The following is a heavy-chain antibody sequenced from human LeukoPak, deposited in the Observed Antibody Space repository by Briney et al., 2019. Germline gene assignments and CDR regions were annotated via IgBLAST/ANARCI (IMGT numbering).Heavy chain of an antibody. J-gene: IGHJ4*02. CDR1: GFTFSNYW. CDR3: ASGRQLGY. Sequence: GGSLSLSCAAPGFTFSNYWMSWVRQAPGKGLEWVANIKEDGSEKYYVDSVKGRFTISRDDARNSLYLQMNSLRAEDTAVYYCASGRQLGYWGQGTLVTVSS. D-gene: IGHD6-13*01. V-gene: IGHV3-7*01. CDR2: IKEDGSEK.